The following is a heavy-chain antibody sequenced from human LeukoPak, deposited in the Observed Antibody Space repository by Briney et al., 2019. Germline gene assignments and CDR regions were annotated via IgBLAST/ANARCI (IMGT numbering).Heavy chain of an antibody. D-gene: IGHD3-22*01. CDR1: GYTFTSYY. CDR3: ARGGRYYYDSSGYYYKFDY. CDR2: INPSGGST. V-gene: IGHV1-46*01. J-gene: IGHJ4*02. Sequence: GASVKVSCKASGYTFTSYYMHWVRQAPGQGLEWMGIINPSGGSTSYAQKFQGRVTMTRDTSTSTVYMELSSLGSEDTAVYYCARGGRYYYDSSGYYYKFDYWGQGTLVTVSS.